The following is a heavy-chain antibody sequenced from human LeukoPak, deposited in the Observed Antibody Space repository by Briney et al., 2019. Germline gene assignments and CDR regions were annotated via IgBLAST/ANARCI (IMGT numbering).Heavy chain of an antibody. D-gene: IGHD3-10*01. J-gene: IGHJ4*02. V-gene: IGHV1-8*01. Sequence: ASVKVSYKASGYTFTSYDINWVRQATGQGLEWMGWMNPNSGNTGYAQKFQGRVTMTRNTSISTAYMELSSLRSEDTAVYYCARGAYYYGSGSYAYWGQGTLVTVSS. CDR1: GYTFTSYD. CDR3: ARGAYYYGSGSYAY. CDR2: MNPNSGNT.